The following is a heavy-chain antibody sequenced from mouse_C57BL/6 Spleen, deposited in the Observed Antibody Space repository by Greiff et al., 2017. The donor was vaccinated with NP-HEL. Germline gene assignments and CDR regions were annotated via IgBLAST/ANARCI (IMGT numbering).Heavy chain of an antibody. Sequence: VQLQQSGPELVKPGASVKMSCKASGYTFTDYNMHWVKQSHGKSLEWIGYINPNNGGTSYNQKFKGKATLTVNKSSSTAYMELRSLTSEDSAVYYCARGRSYYYGSSGYFDYWGQGTTLTVSA. CDR3: ARGRSYYYGSSGYFDY. CDR2: INPNNGGT. J-gene: IGHJ2*01. V-gene: IGHV1-22*01. D-gene: IGHD1-1*01. CDR1: GYTFTDYN.